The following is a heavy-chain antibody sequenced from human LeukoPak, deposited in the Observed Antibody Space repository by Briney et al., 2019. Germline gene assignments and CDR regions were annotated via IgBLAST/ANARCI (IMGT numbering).Heavy chain of an antibody. J-gene: IGHJ5*02. D-gene: IGHD5-18*01. CDR3: ARDDAGTAQWFDP. CDR1: GGFISSYY. Sequence: PSETLSLTCTVSGGFISSYYWSWIRQPPGKVLEWIGYIYYSGSTNYNPSLKSRVTISVDTSKNQFSLKLSSVTAADTAVYYCARDDAGTAQWFDPWGQGTLVTVSS. V-gene: IGHV4-59*01. CDR2: IYYSGST.